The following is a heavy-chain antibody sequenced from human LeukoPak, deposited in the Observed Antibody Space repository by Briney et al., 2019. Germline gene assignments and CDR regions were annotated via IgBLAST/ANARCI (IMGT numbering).Heavy chain of an antibody. Sequence: ASVKVSCKASGYTFTSYGISWVRQAPGQGLEWMGWISAYNGNTNYAQNFQGRVTMTTDTSTGTANMELRSLRSDDTAVYYCARAEYCSSTSCYSGGRLYSSSAGDYWGQGTLVTVSS. CDR2: ISAYNGNT. D-gene: IGHD2-2*01. CDR3: ARAEYCSSTSCYSGGRLYSSSAGDY. CDR1: GYTFTSYG. V-gene: IGHV1-18*01. J-gene: IGHJ4*02.